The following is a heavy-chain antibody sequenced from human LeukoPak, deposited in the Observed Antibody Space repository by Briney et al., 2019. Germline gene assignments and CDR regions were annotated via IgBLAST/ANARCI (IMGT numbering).Heavy chain of an antibody. J-gene: IGHJ4*02. CDR1: GYTLTELS. CDR2: ISAYNGNT. CDR3: ARQQGVQYLNFDY. Sequence: ASVKVSCKVSGYTLTELSMHWVRQAPGQGLEWMGWISAYNGNTNYAQKLQGRVTMTTDTSTSTAYMELRSLRSDDTAVYYCARQQGVQYLNFDYWGQGALVTVSS. V-gene: IGHV1-18*01. D-gene: IGHD3-10*01.